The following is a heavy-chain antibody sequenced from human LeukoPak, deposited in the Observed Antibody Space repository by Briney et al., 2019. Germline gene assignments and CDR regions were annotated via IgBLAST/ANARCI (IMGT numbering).Heavy chain of an antibody. V-gene: IGHV4-39*01. Sequence: PSETLSLTCTVSGGSISSSSYYWGWIRQPPGKGLEWIGSIYYSGSTYYNPSLKSRVTISVDTSKNQFSLKLSSVTAADTAVYYCARHKPISHGYVWGSYRYGGVFDYWGQGTLVTVSS. CDR1: GGSISSSSYY. CDR2: IYYSGST. J-gene: IGHJ4*02. D-gene: IGHD3-16*02. CDR3: ARHKPISHGYVWGSYRYGGVFDY.